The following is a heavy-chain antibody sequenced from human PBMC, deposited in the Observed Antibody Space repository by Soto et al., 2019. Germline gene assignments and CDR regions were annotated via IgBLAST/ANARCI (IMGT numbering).Heavy chain of an antibody. J-gene: IGHJ5*02. D-gene: IGHD2-2*01. CDR2: INPNSGGT. Sequence: GASVKVSCKASGYTFTGYYMHWVRQAPGQGLEWMGWINPNSGGTNYAQKFQGRVTMTRDTSISTAYMELSRLRSDDTAVYYCAMVIRYCSSTSCQTGWFDPRGQGTLVTVS. CDR3: AMVIRYCSSTSCQTGWFDP. CDR1: GYTFTGYY. V-gene: IGHV1-2*02.